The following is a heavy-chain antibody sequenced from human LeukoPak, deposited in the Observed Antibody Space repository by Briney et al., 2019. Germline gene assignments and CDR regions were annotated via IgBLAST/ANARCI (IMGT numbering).Heavy chain of an antibody. Sequence: SETLSLTCAVSGGSISSYYWSWIRQPPGKGLEWIGYIYYSGSTNYNPSLKSRVTISVDTSKNQFSLKLSSVTAADTAVYYCARDSTIRGYYYYYMDVWGKGTTVTVSS. CDR2: IYYSGST. CDR3: ARDSTIRGYYYYYMDV. J-gene: IGHJ6*03. V-gene: IGHV4-59*01. CDR1: GGSISSYY. D-gene: IGHD2-2*01.